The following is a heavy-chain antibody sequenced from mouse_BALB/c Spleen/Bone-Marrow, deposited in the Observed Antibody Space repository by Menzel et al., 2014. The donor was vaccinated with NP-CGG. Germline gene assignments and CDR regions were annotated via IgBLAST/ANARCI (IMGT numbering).Heavy chain of an antibody. CDR2: IDPANGNT. D-gene: IGHD2-2*01. Sequence: VQLQQSGAELVKPGASVKLSCTASGFDIKDTYMHWVKQRPEQGLEWIGRIDPANGNTKYDPKFQGKATITADTSSNTAYLQLSSLTSEDTAVYYCARWLPLAYWGQGTLVTVSA. CDR1: GFDIKDTY. V-gene: IGHV14-3*02. CDR3: ARWLPLAY. J-gene: IGHJ3*01.